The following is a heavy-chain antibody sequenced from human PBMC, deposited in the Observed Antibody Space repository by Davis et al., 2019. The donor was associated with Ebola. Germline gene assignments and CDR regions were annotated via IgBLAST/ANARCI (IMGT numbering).Heavy chain of an antibody. CDR3: ARGSSSWYGWFDP. J-gene: IGHJ5*02. CDR1: GYSFTSYW. V-gene: IGHV5-51*01. Sequence: PGGSLRLSCKGSGYSFTSYWIGWVRQMPGKGLEWMGIIYPGDSDTRYSPSFQGQVTISADKSISTAYLQWSSLKASDTAMYYCARGSSSWYGWFDPWGQGTLVTVSS. D-gene: IGHD6-13*01. CDR2: IYPGDSDT.